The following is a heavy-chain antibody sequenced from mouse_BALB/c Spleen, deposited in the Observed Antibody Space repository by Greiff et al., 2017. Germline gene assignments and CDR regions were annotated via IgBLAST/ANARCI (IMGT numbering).Heavy chain of an antibody. Sequence: VQLQQPGAELVRPGASVKLSCKASGYTFTSYWINWVKQRPGQGLEWIGNIYPSDSYTNYNQKFKDKATLTVDKSSSTAYMQLSSPTSEDSAVYYCTRSGYYYGSSYGWFAYWGQGTLVTVSA. V-gene: IGHV1-69*02. D-gene: IGHD1-1*01. CDR1: GYTFTSYW. J-gene: IGHJ3*01. CDR3: TRSGYYYGSSYGWFAY. CDR2: IYPSDSYT.